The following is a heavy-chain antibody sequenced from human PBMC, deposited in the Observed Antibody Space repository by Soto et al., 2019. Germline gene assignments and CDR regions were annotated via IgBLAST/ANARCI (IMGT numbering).Heavy chain of an antibody. CDR3: AKPSRPSYSSSSADCDY. D-gene: IGHD6-6*01. J-gene: IGHJ4*02. Sequence: GGSLRLSCAASGFTFSSYAMSWVRQAPGKGLEWVSAISGSGGSTYYADSVKGRFTISRDNSKNTLYLQMNSLRAEDTAVYYCAKPSRPSYSSSSADCDYWGQGTLVTVSS. V-gene: IGHV3-23*01. CDR2: ISGSGGST. CDR1: GFTFSSYA.